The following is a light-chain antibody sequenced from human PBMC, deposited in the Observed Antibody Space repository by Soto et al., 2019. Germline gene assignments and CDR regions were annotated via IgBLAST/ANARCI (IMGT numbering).Light chain of an antibody. CDR2: DAS. CDR3: QQRSNWPPYT. CDR1: QSISANY. J-gene: IGKJ2*01. V-gene: IGKV3-11*01. Sequence: EIVMTQSPATLSVSPGERATLSCRAIQSISANYLAWYQQKPGQAPRLLIYDASNRATGIPARFSGSGSGTDFTLTISSLEPEDFAVYYCQQRSNWPPYTFGQGTKVDI.